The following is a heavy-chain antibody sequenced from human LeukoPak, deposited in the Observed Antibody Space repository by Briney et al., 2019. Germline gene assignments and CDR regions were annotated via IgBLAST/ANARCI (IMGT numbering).Heavy chain of an antibody. Sequence: SQTLSLTCTVSGGSISSGGYYWSWIRQPPGKGLEWIGYIYHSGSTYYNPSLKSRVTISVDRSKNQFSLKLSSVTAADTAVYYCASRYCSSTSCYRSAGNDAFDIWGQGTMVTVSS. V-gene: IGHV4-30-2*01. CDR2: IYHSGST. J-gene: IGHJ3*02. CDR3: ASRYCSSTSCYRSAGNDAFDI. D-gene: IGHD2-2*01. CDR1: GGSISSGGYY.